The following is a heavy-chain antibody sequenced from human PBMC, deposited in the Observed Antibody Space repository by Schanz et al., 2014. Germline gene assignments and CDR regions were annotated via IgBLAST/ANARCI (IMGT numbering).Heavy chain of an antibody. D-gene: IGHD2-15*01. CDR3: AKVREWWPYYFDY. CDR1: GFTFSNYA. V-gene: IGHV3-23*04. J-gene: IGHJ4*02. CDR2: ISGSGGST. Sequence: VQLVESGGCVVQPGRSLRLSCAASGFTFSNYALSWVRQAPGKGLAWVSAISGSGGSTYYADSVKSRFTISRDNSDNTLFLQMNSLRAEDTAVYYCAKVREWWPYYFDYWGQGTLVTVSS.